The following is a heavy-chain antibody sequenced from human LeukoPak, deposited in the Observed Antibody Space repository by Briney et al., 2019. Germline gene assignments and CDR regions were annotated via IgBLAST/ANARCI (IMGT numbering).Heavy chain of an antibody. Sequence: PGGSLRLSCAASGFTFSSYWMHWVRQAPGKGLVCVSRITSDGSSTSYADSVRGRFTISRDNAKNTLYPQMNSLRAEDTAVYYCARDLTGAVFDFWGQGTQVTVSS. D-gene: IGHD1-26*01. CDR1: GFTFSSYW. CDR2: ITSDGSST. V-gene: IGHV3-74*01. CDR3: ARDLTGAVFDF. J-gene: IGHJ4*02.